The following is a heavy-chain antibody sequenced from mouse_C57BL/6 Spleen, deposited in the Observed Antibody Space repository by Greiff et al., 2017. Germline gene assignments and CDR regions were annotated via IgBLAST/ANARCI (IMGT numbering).Heavy chain of an antibody. CDR1: GYTFTSYW. V-gene: IGHV1-55*01. CDR3: ARDDYDERNYAMDY. D-gene: IGHD2-4*01. J-gene: IGHJ4*01. Sequence: VQLQQSGAELVKPGASVKMSCKASGYTFTSYWITWVKQRPGQGLEWIGDIYPGSGSTNYNEKFKSKATLTVDTSSSTAYMQLSSLTSEDSAVYYCARDDYDERNYAMDYWGQGTSVTVSS. CDR2: IYPGSGST.